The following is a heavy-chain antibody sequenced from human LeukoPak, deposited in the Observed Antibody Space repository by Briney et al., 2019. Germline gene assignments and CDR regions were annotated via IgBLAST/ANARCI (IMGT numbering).Heavy chain of an antibody. CDR1: GFTFSSYW. CDR3: VRESRPGGAMGLYHNLDY. V-gene: IGHV3-7*01. D-gene: IGHD1-1*01. J-gene: IGHJ4*02. Sequence: HPGGSLRLSCAASGFTFSSYWMSWVRQAPGKGLEWVANIKEDGTEKNLVDSVKGRFTISRDNTKNLLFLEMNNLRGDDTAIYYCVRESRPGGAMGLYHNLDYWGQGTLVAVSS. CDR2: IKEDGTEK.